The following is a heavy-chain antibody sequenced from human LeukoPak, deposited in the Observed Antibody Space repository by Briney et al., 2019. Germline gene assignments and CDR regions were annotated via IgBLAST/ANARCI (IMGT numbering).Heavy chain of an antibody. CDR2: INEDGSGK. D-gene: IGHD3-16*01. CDR1: GFTFNGHW. CDR3: ARHIPGGNNDFDY. Sequence: DPGGSLRLSCAASGFTFNGHWMTWVRQAPWKGLEWVANINEDGSGKYYVDSVKGRFTISRDNARNSLYLQMNGLRAEDTALYYCARHIPGGNNDFDYWGQGTLVTVSS. V-gene: IGHV3-7*01. J-gene: IGHJ4*02.